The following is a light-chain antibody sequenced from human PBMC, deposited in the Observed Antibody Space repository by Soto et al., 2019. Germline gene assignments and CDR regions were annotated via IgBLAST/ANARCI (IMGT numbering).Light chain of an antibody. CDR2: DXS. Sequence: NEMTQALSTRLATKGDRVTINXRASQSISPWLGWYQQQLGXAPKXXXADXSNLERGGPSRLSGSGSATDFTLTISSLQPEYFATYYCQHANSVARTFGQGTKVEIK. J-gene: IGKJ1*01. CDR1: QSISPW. CDR3: QHANSVART. V-gene: IGKV1-5*01.